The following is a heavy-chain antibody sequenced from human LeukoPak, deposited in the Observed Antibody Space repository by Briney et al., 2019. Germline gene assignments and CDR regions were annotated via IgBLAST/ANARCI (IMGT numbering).Heavy chain of an antibody. CDR2: IYYSGST. Sequence: PSETLSLTCTVSGGSISSYYWSWIRQPPGKGLEWIGYIYYSGSTNYNPSLKSRVTISVDTSKNQFSLKLSSVTAADTAVYYSARAGDQGSWTNWGQGTLVTVSS. CDR3: ARAGDQGSWTN. D-gene: IGHD1-26*01. J-gene: IGHJ4*02. CDR1: GGSISSYY. V-gene: IGHV4-59*08.